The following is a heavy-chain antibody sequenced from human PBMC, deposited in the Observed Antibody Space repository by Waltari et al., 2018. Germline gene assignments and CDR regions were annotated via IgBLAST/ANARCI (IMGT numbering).Heavy chain of an antibody. V-gene: IGHV4-59*08. D-gene: IGHD2-21*01. CDR1: GGSISRYY. Sequence: QVQLQESGPGLVKPSETLSLTCTVSGGSISRYYLSWIWQPPGKGLEWLGYIYYSGNTNYNPSLKSRVTISVDTSKNQFSLKLSSVTAADTVVYYCARRIGSEAFDIWGQGTMVTVSS. J-gene: IGHJ3*02. CDR2: IYYSGNT. CDR3: ARRIGSEAFDI.